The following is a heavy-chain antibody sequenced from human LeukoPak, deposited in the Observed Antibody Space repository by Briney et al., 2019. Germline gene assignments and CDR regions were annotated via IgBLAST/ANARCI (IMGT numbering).Heavy chain of an antibody. CDR2: IYYSGST. D-gene: IGHD3-16*01. CDR3: ARGPRGKRDAFDI. Sequence: PGGSLRLSCAASGFTFSSYAMSWVRQAPGKGLEWIGSIYYSGSTYYNPSLKSRVTISVDTSKNQFSLKLSSVTAADTAVYYCARGPRGKRDAFDIWGQGTMVTVSS. J-gene: IGHJ3*02. CDR1: GFTFSSYA. V-gene: IGHV4-39*07.